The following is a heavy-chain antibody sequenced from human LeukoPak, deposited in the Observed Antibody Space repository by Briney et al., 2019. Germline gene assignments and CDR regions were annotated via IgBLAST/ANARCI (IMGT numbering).Heavy chain of an antibody. CDR2: TYYRSKLYN. Sequence: SQTLSLTCVISGDSVSSNSAAWNWIRQSPSRGLEWLGRTYYRSKLYNDYAVSVKSQITINPDTSKNQFSLQLNSVTPEDTAVYYCARGGAMVRGVSHFDYWGQGTLVTVSS. CDR1: GDSVSSNSAA. J-gene: IGHJ4*02. D-gene: IGHD3-10*01. CDR3: ARGGAMVRGVSHFDY. V-gene: IGHV6-1*01.